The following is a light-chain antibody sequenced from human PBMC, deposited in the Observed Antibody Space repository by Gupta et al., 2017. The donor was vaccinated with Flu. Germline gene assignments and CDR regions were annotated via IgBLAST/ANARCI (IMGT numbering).Light chain of an antibody. CDR3: MQGKHWPPT. J-gene: IGKJ1*01. CDR1: QSLVYSDGYTY. V-gene: IGKV2-30*01. Sequence: DVVMTQSPLSLPVTLGQPASISCRSSQSLVYSDGYTYLNWFQQRPGQSPRRLIYKVSNRDSGVPDRISGSGSGTDFTLKISRVEAEDVGVYFCMQGKHWPPTFGQGTXVEI. CDR2: KVS.